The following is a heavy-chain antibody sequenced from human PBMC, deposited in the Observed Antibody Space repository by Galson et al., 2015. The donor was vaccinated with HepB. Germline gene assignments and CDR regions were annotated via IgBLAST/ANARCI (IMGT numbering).Heavy chain of an antibody. J-gene: IGHJ4*02. CDR1: GGSFSDYY. V-gene: IGHV4-34*01. D-gene: IGHD2-2*03. CDR3: ARRGFCSSTSCNLGGFFPSYFDY. CDR2: INDSGST. Sequence: ETLSLTCAVFGGSFSDYYWSWIRQPPGKGLEWIGEINDSGSTYYNPSLKSRVTMSIDTSKNHFALELTSVTAADTAVYYCARRGFCSSTSCNLGGFFPSYFDYWGQGILVTVSS.